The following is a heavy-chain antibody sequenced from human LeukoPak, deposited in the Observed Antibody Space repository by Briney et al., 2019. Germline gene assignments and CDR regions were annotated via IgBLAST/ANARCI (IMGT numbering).Heavy chain of an antibody. Sequence: SETLSLTCTVSGYSISSGYYWGWIRQPPGKGLEGIGGTYHSGSTYYNPSLKSRVTISVDTSKNQFSLKLSSVTAADTAVYYCARVSGAIVNSYYFDYWGQGTLVTVSS. J-gene: IGHJ4*02. V-gene: IGHV4-38-2*02. D-gene: IGHD5-18*01. CDR2: TYHSGST. CDR3: ARVSGAIVNSYYFDY. CDR1: GYSISSGYY.